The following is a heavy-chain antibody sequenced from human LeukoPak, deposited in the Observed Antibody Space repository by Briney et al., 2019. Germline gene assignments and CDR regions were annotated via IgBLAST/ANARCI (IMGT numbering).Heavy chain of an antibody. V-gene: IGHV3-30*02. CDR1: GFTFSSYG. CDR3: ARDLYSSAWYGIH. Sequence: PGGSLRLSCAASGFTFSSYGMHWVRQAPGKGLEWVAFIRYDGSNKYYADSVKGRFTISRDTSKSTLYLQMNSLRVDDTAVYYCARDLYSSAWYGIHWGQGTLVTVSS. D-gene: IGHD6-19*01. CDR2: IRYDGSNK. J-gene: IGHJ4*02.